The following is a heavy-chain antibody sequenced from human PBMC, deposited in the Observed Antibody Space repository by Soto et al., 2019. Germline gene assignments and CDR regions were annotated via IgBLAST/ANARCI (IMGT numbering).Heavy chain of an antibody. Sequence: ASVKVSCKASGYTFTSYDINWVRQATGQGLEWMGWMNPNSGNTGYAQKFQGRVTMTRNTSISTAYMELSSLRSEDTAVYYCARGPILRFLEWFPDWFDPWGQGTLVTVSS. J-gene: IGHJ5*02. CDR1: GYTFTSYD. CDR3: ARGPILRFLEWFPDWFDP. D-gene: IGHD3-3*01. CDR2: MNPNSGNT. V-gene: IGHV1-8*01.